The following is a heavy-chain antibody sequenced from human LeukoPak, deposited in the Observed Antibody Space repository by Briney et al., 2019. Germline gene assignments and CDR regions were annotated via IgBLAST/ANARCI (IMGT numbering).Heavy chain of an antibody. V-gene: IGHV3-74*01. CDR1: VFTFSSYW. Sequence: GGSLRLSCAPSVFTFSSYWMHWVRQAPGKGLVWVSRINSDGSSRSYADSVKGRFTISRDNAKNTLYLQMNSLSAEDMAVYYCARDSWESGLDYFDYWGQGTLVTVSS. CDR3: ARDSWESGLDYFDY. J-gene: IGHJ4*02. CDR2: INSDGSSR. D-gene: IGHD1-26*01.